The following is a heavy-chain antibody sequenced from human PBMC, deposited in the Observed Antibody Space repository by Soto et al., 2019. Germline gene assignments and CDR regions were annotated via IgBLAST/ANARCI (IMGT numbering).Heavy chain of an antibody. V-gene: IGHV3-74*01. J-gene: IGHJ4*02. CDR1: GFTFSHYW. CDR3: ARDFTTAGTPGDDFDY. CDR2: INGDGTHT. D-gene: IGHD4-17*01. Sequence: EVQLVESGGGLVQPGGSLRLSCAASGFTFSHYWMHWVRQVPGKGLLWVSRINGDGTHTSYADFVKGRFTISRDNAKNTLLFQMNSLSAEDTAVYCARDFTTAGTPGDDFDYWGQGTLLTVSS.